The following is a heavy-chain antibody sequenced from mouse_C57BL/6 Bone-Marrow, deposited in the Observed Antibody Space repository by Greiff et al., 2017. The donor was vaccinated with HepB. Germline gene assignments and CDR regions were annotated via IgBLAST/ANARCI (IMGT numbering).Heavy chain of an antibody. D-gene: IGHD2-2*01. CDR2: IYPRSGNT. J-gene: IGHJ2*01. Sequence: VKLQESGAELARPGASVKLSCKASGYTFTSYGISWVKQRTGQGLEWIGEIYPRSGNTYYNEKFKGKATLTADKSSSTAYMELRSLTSEDSAVYFCARWDGYDGYFDYWGQGTTLTVSS. CDR3: ARWDGYDGYFDY. V-gene: IGHV1-81*01. CDR1: GYTFTSYG.